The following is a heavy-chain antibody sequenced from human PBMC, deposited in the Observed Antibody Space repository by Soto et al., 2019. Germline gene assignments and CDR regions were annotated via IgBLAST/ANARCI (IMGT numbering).Heavy chain of an antibody. D-gene: IGHD2-8*01. Sequence: SETLSLTCTVSGASISSRDYYWGWIRQTPGRGLEWIGNIDYNGVTYYNPSLKSRVTVSKDTSKNQFSLKVASVTAADTAIYYCGRVMIGTSRHTDSDYWGQGTQVTVSS. J-gene: IGHJ4*02. V-gene: IGHV4-39*01. CDR1: GASISSRDYY. CDR3: GRVMIGTSRHTDSDY. CDR2: IDYNGVT.